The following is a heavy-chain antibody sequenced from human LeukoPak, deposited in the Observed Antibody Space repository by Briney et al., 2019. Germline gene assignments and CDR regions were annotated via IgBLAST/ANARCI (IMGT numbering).Heavy chain of an antibody. CDR1: GGSISSNY. J-gene: IGHJ4*02. V-gene: IGHV4-59*01. CDR2: IYHSGST. D-gene: IGHD6-13*01. Sequence: SETLSLTCTVSGGSISSNYWNWIRQPPGKGLEWIGYIYHSGSTNYNPSLKSRVTISVDTSKSQFSLRLTSVTAADTAVYYCASGSAVAAAGDYWGQGTLVTVSS. CDR3: ASGSAVAAAGDY.